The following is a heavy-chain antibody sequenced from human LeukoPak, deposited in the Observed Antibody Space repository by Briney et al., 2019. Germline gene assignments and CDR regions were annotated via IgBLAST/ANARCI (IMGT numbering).Heavy chain of an antibody. J-gene: IGHJ5*02. D-gene: IGHD3-10*01. CDR2: IYYSGST. CDR1: GGSISSSSYY. Sequence: PSETLSLTCTVSGGSISSSSYYWGWIRQPPGKGLEWIGSIYYSGSTYYNPSLKSRVTISVDTSKNQFSLKLSSVTAADTAVYYCARRHLFQYGSGSFAAWFDPWGQGTLVTVSS. V-gene: IGHV4-39*01. CDR3: ARRHLFQYGSGSFAAWFDP.